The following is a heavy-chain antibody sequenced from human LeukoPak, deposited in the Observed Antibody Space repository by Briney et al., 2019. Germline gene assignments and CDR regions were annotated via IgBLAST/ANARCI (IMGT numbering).Heavy chain of an antibody. D-gene: IGHD3-10*01. CDR1: GFTFSYYA. CDR3: AKDYYGSGSYYPWGFDY. CDR2: ISGSGNST. Sequence: GGSLRLSCAASGFTFSYYAISWVRQAPGKGLEWVSAISGSGNSTYYADSVKGRFTISRDNSKKTLYLQMNSLRAEDTAVYYCAKDYYGSGSYYPWGFDYWGQGTLVTVSS. J-gene: IGHJ4*02. V-gene: IGHV3-23*01.